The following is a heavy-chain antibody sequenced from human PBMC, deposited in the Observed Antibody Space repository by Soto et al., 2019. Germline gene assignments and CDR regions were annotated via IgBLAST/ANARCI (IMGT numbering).Heavy chain of an antibody. CDR1: GGTFSSYA. J-gene: IGHJ6*02. D-gene: IGHD6-6*01. CDR2: ISPIFGTA. CDR3: AREDSSSSVAPFYYGMDV. V-gene: IGHV1-69*12. Sequence: QVQLVQSGAEVKKPGSSWKVSCKASGGTFSSYAISWVRQAPGQGLEWMGGISPIFGTANYAQKFQGRVTITADESTSTAYMELSSLRSEDTAVYYCAREDSSSSVAPFYYGMDVWGQGTTVTVSS.